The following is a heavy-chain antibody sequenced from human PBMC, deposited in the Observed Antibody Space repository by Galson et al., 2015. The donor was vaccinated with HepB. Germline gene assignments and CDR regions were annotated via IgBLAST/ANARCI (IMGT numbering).Heavy chain of an antibody. Sequence: SLRLSCAASGFIFSTYNMHWVRQAPGKGLEWVTIISPDGNTKYYGDSVKGRFTISRDNSKNTLYLEMNSLRTEDTAVYHCARAHRVTGDAFDIWGQGTMVTVSS. V-gene: IGHV3-33*05. J-gene: IGHJ3*02. D-gene: IGHD2-21*02. CDR1: GFIFSTYN. CDR3: ARAHRVTGDAFDI. CDR2: ISPDGNTK.